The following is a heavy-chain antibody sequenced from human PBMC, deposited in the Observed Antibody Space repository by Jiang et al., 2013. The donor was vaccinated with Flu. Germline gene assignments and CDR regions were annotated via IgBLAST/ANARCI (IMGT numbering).Heavy chain of an antibody. D-gene: IGHD5-12*01. J-gene: IGHJ4*02. Sequence: GSGLVKPSETLSLTCTVSGGSISSGTYYWTWIRQHPGKGLEWIGYIYYSGTTYYSPSLKSRVSISIDTSKNQFSLKLSSVTAADTAVYYCARATGSGYDLGRSFDYWGQGTLVTVSS. V-gene: IGHV4-31*03. CDR2: IYYSGTT. CDR3: ARATGSGYDLGRSFDY. CDR1: GGSISSGTYY.